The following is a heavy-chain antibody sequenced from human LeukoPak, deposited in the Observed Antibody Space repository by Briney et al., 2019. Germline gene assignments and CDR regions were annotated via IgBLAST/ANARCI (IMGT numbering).Heavy chain of an antibody. D-gene: IGHD3-10*01. CDR1: GFTFSSYT. V-gene: IGHV3-21*01. CDR3: ARDTSSYGSQTGDNI. Sequence: PGESLRLSCAASGFTFSSYTMNWVRQAPGKGLEWVSSISSSSAYIFYADSVKGRFTISRDNAENSLFLQMNSLRPEDTAVYYCARDTSSYGSQTGDNIWGQGTLVTVSS. CDR2: ISSSSAYI. J-gene: IGHJ4*02.